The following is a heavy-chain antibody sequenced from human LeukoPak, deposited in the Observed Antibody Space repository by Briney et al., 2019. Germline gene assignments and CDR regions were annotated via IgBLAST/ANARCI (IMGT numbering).Heavy chain of an antibody. Sequence: SETLSLTCTVSGDSINSGGYYWSWIRQHSGKGLEWIGHIYYSGSTYYNPSLKSRITISVDTSKSHFSLKLSSVTAADTAVYYCARVKTAPKYYFDYWGQGTLVTVSS. CDR1: GDSINSGGYY. D-gene: IGHD5-18*01. V-gene: IGHV4-31*03. CDR2: IYYSGST. J-gene: IGHJ4*02. CDR3: ARVKTAPKYYFDY.